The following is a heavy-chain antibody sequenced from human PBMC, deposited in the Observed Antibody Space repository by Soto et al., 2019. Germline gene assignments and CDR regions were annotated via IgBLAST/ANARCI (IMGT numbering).Heavy chain of an antibody. V-gene: IGHV1-69*09. D-gene: IGHD5-12*01. CDR2: IIPMLGII. Sequence: QVLLVQSGAEVKKPGSSVKVSCKVSGGSFSTYTLTWVRQAPGQGLEGMGGIIPMLGIINYAQKFQGRVTITAGRSTTTAYMEIISLRSDDTAVYYCAILTTITGVYWGQGAQVTVSS. J-gene: IGHJ4*02. CDR1: GGSFSTYT. CDR3: AILTTITGVY.